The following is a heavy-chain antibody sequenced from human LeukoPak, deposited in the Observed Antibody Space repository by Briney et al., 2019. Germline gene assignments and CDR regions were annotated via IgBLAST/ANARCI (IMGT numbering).Heavy chain of an antibody. Sequence: ASVKVSCKASGYTFTSYYMHWVRQAPGQGLEWMGWINPNSGGTNYAQKFQGRVTMTRDTSISTAYMELSRLRSDDTAVYYCARDGTGSGSYPSLYWGQGTLVTVSS. J-gene: IGHJ4*02. CDR1: GYTFTSYY. CDR3: ARDGTGSGSYPSLY. CDR2: INPNSGGT. D-gene: IGHD1-26*01. V-gene: IGHV1-2*02.